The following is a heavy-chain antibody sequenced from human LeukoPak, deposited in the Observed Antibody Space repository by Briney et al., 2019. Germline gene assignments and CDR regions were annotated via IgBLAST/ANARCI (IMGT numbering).Heavy chain of an antibody. CDR2: IYYSGST. V-gene: IGHV4-59*01. D-gene: IGHD5-18*01. CDR1: GGSISSYY. J-gene: IGHJ6*03. CDR3: ASSSPDTVLGHYYYYMDV. Sequence: KPSETLSLTCTVSGGSISSYYWSWIRQPPGKGLEWIGYIYYSGSTNYNPSLKSRVTISIDTSKKQFSLKLSSVTAADTAVYYCASSSPDTVLGHYYYYMDVWGKGTTVTVSS.